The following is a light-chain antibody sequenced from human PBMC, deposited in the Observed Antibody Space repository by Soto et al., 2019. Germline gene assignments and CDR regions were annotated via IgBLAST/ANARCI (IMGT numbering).Light chain of an antibody. CDR3: LHYGTAQWT. J-gene: IGKJ1*01. Sequence: EVVLTQSPATLSLSPGERATLSCRTSQSVTRDSLAWYQQKPGHSPRLLISGASSRATGVPDRFSGGGSGTDFIFNISCLEPEDFATYFCLHYGTAQWTFGQGTKV. CDR2: GAS. CDR1: QSVTRDS. V-gene: IGKV3-20*01.